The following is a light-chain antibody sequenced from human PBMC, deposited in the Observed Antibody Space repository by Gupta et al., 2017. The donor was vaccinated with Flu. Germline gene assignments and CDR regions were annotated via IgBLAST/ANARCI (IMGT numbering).Light chain of an antibody. CDR2: EVS. V-gene: IGLV2-14*01. CDR1: TSEVGASYY. Sequence: QSALTQPASVSGSPGHSITIPCTGTTSEVGASYYVSWYHNSPGKAPKVLIYEVSNRPSGISNRFSGSKSGNTASLTISGLQAEDEAHYYCSSYRSTTSTLLFGGGTKLTVL. CDR3: SSYRSTTSTLL. J-gene: IGLJ2*01.